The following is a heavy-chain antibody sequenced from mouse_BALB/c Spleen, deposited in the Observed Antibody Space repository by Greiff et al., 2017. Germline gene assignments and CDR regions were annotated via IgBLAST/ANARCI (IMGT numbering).Heavy chain of an antibody. J-gene: IGHJ2*01. D-gene: IGHD3-1*01. CDR3: ARGLHGDY. CDR2: IDPANGNT. Sequence: EVMLVESGAELVKPGASVKLSCTASGFNIKDTYMHWVKQRPEQGLEWIGRIDPANGNTKYDPKFQGKATITADTSSNTAYLQLSSLTSEDTAVYYCARGLHGDYWGQGTTLTVSS. V-gene: IGHV14-3*02. CDR1: GFNIKDTY.